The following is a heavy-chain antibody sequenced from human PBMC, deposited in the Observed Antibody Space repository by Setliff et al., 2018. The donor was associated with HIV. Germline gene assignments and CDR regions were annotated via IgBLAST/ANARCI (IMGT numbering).Heavy chain of an antibody. CDR3: ARVNKDSYDSSGNYAFEN. V-gene: IGHV4-31*03. CDR2: IYYTGST. J-gene: IGHJ4*02. D-gene: IGHD3-22*01. CDR1: GGSISSGDYY. Sequence: PSETLSLTCTVSGGSISSGDYYWSWIRQHPRKGLEWIGYIYYTGSTYYNPSLKSRVTISVDTSKNQFSLKLRSVTAADTAVYYCARVNKDSYDSSGNYAFENWGQGTLVTVSS.